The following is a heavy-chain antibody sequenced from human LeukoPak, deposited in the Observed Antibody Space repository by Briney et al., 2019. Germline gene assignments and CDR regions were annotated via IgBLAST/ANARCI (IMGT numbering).Heavy chain of an antibody. Sequence: GGSLRLSCADSGFTFNTFNMNWGRQAPGKGLECVSYITSGGDYICFADSVNGRFPTYIDNATNSLSLQLNSLRLEDTAVYYCARGQYDVLAASYKWTPDYWGQGTLVTVSS. D-gene: IGHD3-9*01. J-gene: IGHJ4*02. CDR3: ARGQYDVLAASYKWTPDY. CDR1: GFTFNTFN. V-gene: IGHV3-21*01. CDR2: ITSGGDYI.